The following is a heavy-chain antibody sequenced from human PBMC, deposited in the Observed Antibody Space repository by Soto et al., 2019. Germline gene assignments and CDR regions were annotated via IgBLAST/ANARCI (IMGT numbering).Heavy chain of an antibody. Sequence: ASVKVSCKASGYAFTSYGISWVRRAPGQGLEWMGWISAYNGNTNYAQKLQGRVTMTTDTSTSTAYMELRSLRSDDTAVYYCARVEKEYYDSSGYYYFDYWGQGTLVTVSS. CDR1: GYAFTSYG. D-gene: IGHD3-22*01. V-gene: IGHV1-18*01. CDR3: ARVEKEYYDSSGYYYFDY. J-gene: IGHJ4*02. CDR2: ISAYNGNT.